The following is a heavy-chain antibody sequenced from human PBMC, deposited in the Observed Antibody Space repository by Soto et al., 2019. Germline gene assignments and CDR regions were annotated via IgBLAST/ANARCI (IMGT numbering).Heavy chain of an antibody. D-gene: IGHD3-3*01. CDR3: ARNSYYDFWSGYHDYYGMDV. V-gene: IGHV3-23*01. J-gene: IGHJ6*02. CDR2: VTGSGSTA. CDR1: GFAFPNYA. Sequence: PGGSLRLSCAASGFAFPNYAMTWVRQAPGKGLEWVSAVTGSGSTAFYADSVKGRFTISRDNAKNTLYLQMNSLRAEDTAVYYCARNSYYDFWSGYHDYYGMDVWGQGTTVTVSS.